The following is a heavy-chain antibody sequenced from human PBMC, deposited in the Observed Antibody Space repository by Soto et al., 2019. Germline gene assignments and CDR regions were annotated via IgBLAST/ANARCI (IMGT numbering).Heavy chain of an antibody. CDR1: GFSFDKYS. Sequence: EVHLVESGGGLVKPWGSLKLSCAASGFSFDKYSMNWVRQAPGGGLEWVSSISSGSTYINYADSVRGRFTVSRDNARNLLYLQMNSLRAEDTGVYDCARDPADLWEPDQYFEYWGQGTLVTVSS. CDR3: ARDPADLWEPDQYFEY. J-gene: IGHJ1*01. V-gene: IGHV3-21*01. D-gene: IGHD1-26*01. CDR2: ISSGSTYI.